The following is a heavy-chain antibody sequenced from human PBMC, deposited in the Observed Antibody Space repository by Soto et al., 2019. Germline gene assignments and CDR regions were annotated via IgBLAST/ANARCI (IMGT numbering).Heavy chain of an antibody. Sequence: LKISCKGSGYRFTSYWITWVRQMPGKGPEWMGRIDPSDSYTNYSPSFRGHVTISADKSISTAYLQWSSLKASDTAMYYCALAVAGPNWFDPWGQGTLVTV. D-gene: IGHD6-19*01. CDR1: GYRFTSYW. J-gene: IGHJ5*02. CDR2: IDPSDSYT. V-gene: IGHV5-10-1*01. CDR3: ALAVAGPNWFDP.